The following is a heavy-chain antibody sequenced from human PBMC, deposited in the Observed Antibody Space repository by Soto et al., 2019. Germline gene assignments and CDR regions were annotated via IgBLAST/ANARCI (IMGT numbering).Heavy chain of an antibody. D-gene: IGHD3-10*01. CDR1: GGSISSYY. J-gene: IGHJ4*02. Sequence: PSETLSLTCTVSGGSISSYYWSWIRQPPGKGLEWIGYIYYSGSTNYNPSLKSRVTISVDTSKNQFSLKLSSVTAADTAVYYCARHSGDYYGSEGGVFDYWGQGTLVTVSS. V-gene: IGHV4-59*08. CDR2: IYYSGST. CDR3: ARHSGDYYGSEGGVFDY.